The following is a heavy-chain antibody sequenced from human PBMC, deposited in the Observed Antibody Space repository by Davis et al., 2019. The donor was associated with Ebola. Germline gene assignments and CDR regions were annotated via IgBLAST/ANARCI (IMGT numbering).Heavy chain of an antibody. V-gene: IGHV3-15*01. CDR2: IKSKTDGGIT. D-gene: IGHD3-10*01. CDR3: TTGYYGSGSSG. Sequence: GGSLRLSCAASGFTFNNAWMNWVRQAPGKGLEWVGRIKSKTDGGITDYAAPVKGRFSISRDDLTNILYLQMNGLKTEDTAVYYCTTGYYGSGSSGWGQGTLVTVSS. J-gene: IGHJ4*02. CDR1: GFTFNNAW.